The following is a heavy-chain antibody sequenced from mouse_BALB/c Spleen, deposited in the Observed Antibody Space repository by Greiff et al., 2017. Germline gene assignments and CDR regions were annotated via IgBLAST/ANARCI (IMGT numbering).Heavy chain of an antibody. Sequence: QVQLQQSGAELVTPGASVKLSCKASGYTFTSYYMYWVQQRPGQGLEWIGEINPSNGGTNFNDQFKSKATLTVDKSSSTAHMQLSSLTSEDSAVYYCTRSARATRGYYAMDYWGQGTSVTVSS. CDR3: TRSARATRGYYAMDY. J-gene: IGHJ4*01. V-gene: IGHV1S81*02. CDR1: GYTFTSYY. D-gene: IGHD3-1*01. CDR2: INPSNGGT.